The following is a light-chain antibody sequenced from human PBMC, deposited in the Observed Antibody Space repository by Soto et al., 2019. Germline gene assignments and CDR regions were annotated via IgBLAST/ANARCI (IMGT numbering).Light chain of an antibody. J-gene: IGKJ5*01. CDR1: QSVSRSY. CDR2: AAS. CDR3: QQYGSSLSIT. Sequence: EIVLTQSPGTLSLSPGERATLSCRASQSVSRSYLAWYQQKPGQAPRLLIYAASSRATGIPDRFSGSGSGTDFTLTISRLEPEDFAVYYCQQYGSSLSITFGQGTRLEIK. V-gene: IGKV3-20*01.